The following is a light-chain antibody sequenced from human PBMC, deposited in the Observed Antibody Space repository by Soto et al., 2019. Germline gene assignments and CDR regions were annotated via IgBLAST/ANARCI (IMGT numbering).Light chain of an antibody. V-gene: IGKV3-15*01. CDR2: GAS. CDR3: QQYNNWPPVYT. Sequence: EIVMTQSPATLSVSPGERATLSCRASQSVSSNLACYQQKPGQAPRLLIYGASTRATGIPARFSGSGSGTEFTLTISSLQSEDFAVYYCQQYNNWPPVYTFGEGTKLDIK. J-gene: IGKJ2*01. CDR1: QSVSSN.